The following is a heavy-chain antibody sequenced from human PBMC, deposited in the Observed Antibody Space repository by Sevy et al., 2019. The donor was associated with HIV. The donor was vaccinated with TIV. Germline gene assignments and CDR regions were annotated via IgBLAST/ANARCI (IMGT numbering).Heavy chain of an antibody. Sequence: GGSLRLSCAASGFTFSTYAMTWVRQAPGKGLEWVSVISCSGGSTYYSDSVRGQFTISRDNSKNTLYLQMNSLRVEDTALYYCAKDRVSGTYYTGDLDYWGQGTLVTVSS. J-gene: IGHJ4*02. CDR1: GFTFSTYA. CDR2: ISCSGGST. D-gene: IGHD3-10*01. V-gene: IGHV3-23*01. CDR3: AKDRVSGTYYTGDLDY.